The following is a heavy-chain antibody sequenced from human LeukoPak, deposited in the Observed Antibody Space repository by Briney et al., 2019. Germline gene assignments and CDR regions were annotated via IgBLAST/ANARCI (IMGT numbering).Heavy chain of an antibody. Sequence: ASVKVSCKASGYTFTGYYMHWVRQAPGQGLEWMGWINPNSGGTNYAQKFQGGVTMTRDTSISTAYMELSGLRSDDTAVYYCARPYNPEWELRDDAFDIWGQGTMVTVSS. D-gene: IGHD1-26*01. CDR3: ARPYNPEWELRDDAFDI. V-gene: IGHV1-2*02. J-gene: IGHJ3*02. CDR2: INPNSGGT. CDR1: GYTFTGYY.